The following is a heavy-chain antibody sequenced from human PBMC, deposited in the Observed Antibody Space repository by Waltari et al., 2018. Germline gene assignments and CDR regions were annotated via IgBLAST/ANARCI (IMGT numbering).Heavy chain of an antibody. D-gene: IGHD6-6*01. V-gene: IGHV4-59*01. J-gene: IGHJ5*02. CDR1: GGSISSYY. CDR2: IYYSGST. Sequence: QVQLQESGPGLVKPSETLSLTCTVSGGSISSYYWSWIRQPPGKGLEWIGYIYYSGSTNYNPSLKSRVTISVDTSKNQFSLKLSSVTAADTAVYYCAREWRSSSSGVFWFDPWGQGTLVTVSS. CDR3: AREWRSSSSGVFWFDP.